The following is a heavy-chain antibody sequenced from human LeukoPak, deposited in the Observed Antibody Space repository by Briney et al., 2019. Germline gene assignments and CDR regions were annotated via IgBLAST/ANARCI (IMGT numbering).Heavy chain of an antibody. CDR1: GFTFSSYE. CDR3: ARAFQELPQLYYYYYMDV. D-gene: IGHD6-13*01. J-gene: IGHJ6*03. V-gene: IGHV3-48*03. Sequence: LSCAASGFTFSSYEMNWVRQAPGKGLEWVSYISSSGSTIYYADSVKGRFTISRDNAKNSLYLQMNSLRAEDTAVYYCARAFQELPQLYYYYYMDVWGKGTTVTVSS. CDR2: ISSSGSTI.